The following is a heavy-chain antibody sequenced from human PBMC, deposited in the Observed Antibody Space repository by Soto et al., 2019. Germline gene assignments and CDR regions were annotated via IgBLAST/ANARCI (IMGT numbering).Heavy chain of an antibody. CDR1: GVTFSTYS. CDR3: AREYTAWPLAYGLDV. Sequence: PXGSLRLSSVGSGVTFSTYSIHWVRQAPGKGLEWVSSISSRSDIYYADSVKGRFTISRDNAKDSVSLQMNSLRAEDTAVYYCAREYTAWPLAYGLDVWGHGNTATVSS. CDR2: ISSRSDI. J-gene: IGHJ6*02. D-gene: IGHD2-2*02. V-gene: IGHV3-21*01.